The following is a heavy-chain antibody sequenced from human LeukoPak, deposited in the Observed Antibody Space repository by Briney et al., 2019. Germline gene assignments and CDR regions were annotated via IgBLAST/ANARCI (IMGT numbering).Heavy chain of an antibody. J-gene: IGHJ3*02. V-gene: IGHV4-4*07. D-gene: IGHD3-9*01. CDR2: IYTSGST. CDR1: GGSISSYY. Sequence: SETLSLTCTVSGGSISSYYWSWIRQPAGKGLEWIGRIYTSGSTNYNPSLKSRVTMSVDTSKNQFSLKLSSVTAADTAVYYCARERAPYYDILTGYYWDAFDIWGQGTMVTVSS. CDR3: ARERAPYYDILTGYYWDAFDI.